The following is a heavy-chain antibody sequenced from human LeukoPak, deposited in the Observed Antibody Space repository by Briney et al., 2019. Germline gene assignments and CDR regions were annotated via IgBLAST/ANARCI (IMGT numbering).Heavy chain of an antibody. V-gene: IGHV3-21*01. D-gene: IGHD6-19*01. CDR2: ISSSSSYI. CDR3: ASKPSAAAVAATGAGY. CDR1: GFTFSSYS. Sequence: PGGSLRLSCAASGFTFSSYSMNWVRQAPGKGLEWVSSISSSSSYIYYADSVKGRFTISRDNAKTSLYLQMNSLRAEDTAVYYCASKPSAAAVAATGAGYWGQGTLVTVSS. J-gene: IGHJ4*02.